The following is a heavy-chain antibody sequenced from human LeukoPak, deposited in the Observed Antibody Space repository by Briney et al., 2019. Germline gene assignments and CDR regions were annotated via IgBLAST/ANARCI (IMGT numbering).Heavy chain of an antibody. J-gene: IGHJ4*02. D-gene: IGHD6-19*01. Sequence: SETLSLTCTVSGGSISSYYWSWIRQPPGKGLEWIGYIYYSGSTNYNPSLKSRVTISVDTSKNQFSLKLSSVTAADTAVYYCARRREIAVAGAVDYWGQGTLVTVSS. CDR3: ARRREIAVAGAVDY. CDR2: IYYSGST. CDR1: GGSISSYY. V-gene: IGHV4-59*08.